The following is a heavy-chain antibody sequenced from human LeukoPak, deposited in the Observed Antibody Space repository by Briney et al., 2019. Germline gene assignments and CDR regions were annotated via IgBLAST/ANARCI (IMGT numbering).Heavy chain of an antibody. CDR2: IWYNGNNK. Sequence: PGRSLRLSCAASGFTFSNYGMHWVRQAPGKGLEWVAVIWYNGNNKYCADSVKGRFTISRDNSKNTLYLQMNTLRAEDTGVYYCAKDQAFLFGAYFLDSWGQGALVTVSS. CDR3: AKDQAFLFGAYFLDS. D-gene: IGHD2/OR15-2a*01. J-gene: IGHJ4*02. CDR1: GFTFSNYG. V-gene: IGHV3-33*06.